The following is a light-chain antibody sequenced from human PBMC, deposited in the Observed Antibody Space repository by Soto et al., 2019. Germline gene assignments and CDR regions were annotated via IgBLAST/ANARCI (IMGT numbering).Light chain of an antibody. V-gene: IGKV3-15*01. CDR3: QQYNNWIT. CDR2: GAS. Sequence: EIVLTQSPGTLSLSPGERATISCRASQSVGSNLAWYQQKPGQAPRLLIYGASTRATGIPARFSGSGSGTEFTLTISSLQSEDFAVYYCQQYNNWITFGQGTRLEIK. J-gene: IGKJ5*01. CDR1: QSVGSN.